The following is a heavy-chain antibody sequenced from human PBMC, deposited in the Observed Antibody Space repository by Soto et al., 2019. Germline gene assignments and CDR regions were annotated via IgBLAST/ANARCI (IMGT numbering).Heavy chain of an antibody. D-gene: IGHD6-6*01. V-gene: IGHV1-18*01. J-gene: IGHJ6*03. CDR3: ARVRQLVGYFHCDRYA. CDR1: GYTFTSYG. Sequence: QVQLLQSGAEVKKPGASVKVSCKASGYTFTSYGITWARQAPGQGLEWMGWISAYNGDTHYTQRLQGRVTMTTDTATSTAYRGLRGLRSDDTAVYYCARVRQLVGYFHCDRYAWSKGITFTVSS. CDR2: ISAYNGDT.